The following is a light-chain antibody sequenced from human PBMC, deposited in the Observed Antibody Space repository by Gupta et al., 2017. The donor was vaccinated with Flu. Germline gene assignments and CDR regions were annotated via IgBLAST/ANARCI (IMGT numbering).Light chain of an antibody. CDR3: QQSYSAPFT. Sequence: HKAGKAPNVLILGASSLQSGVPSRFSGSGSGTHFILTISSLQPEDFATYYCQQSYSAPFTFGPGTKVDL. V-gene: IGKV1-39*01. J-gene: IGKJ3*01. CDR2: GAS.